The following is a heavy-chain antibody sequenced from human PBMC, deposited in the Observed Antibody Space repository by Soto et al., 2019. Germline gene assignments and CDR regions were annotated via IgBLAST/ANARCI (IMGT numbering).Heavy chain of an antibody. J-gene: IGHJ4*02. Sequence: EVQLLESGGGLVQPGGSLRLSCAASGFTFSSYAMSWVRQAPGKGLEWVSVISGSGGSTYSADSVKGRFSISRDNFKNTLFLQMNSLRAEDTAVYYCAKGDTYYYDSSGYWGYWGQGTLVTVSS. CDR1: GFTFSSYA. V-gene: IGHV3-23*01. CDR3: AKGDTYYYDSSGYWGY. D-gene: IGHD3-22*01. CDR2: ISGSGGST.